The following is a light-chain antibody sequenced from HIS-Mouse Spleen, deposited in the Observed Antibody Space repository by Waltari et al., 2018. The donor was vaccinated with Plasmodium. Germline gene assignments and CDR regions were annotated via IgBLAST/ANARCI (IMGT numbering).Light chain of an antibody. CDR1: ALPKKY. V-gene: IGLV3-10*01. Sequence: SYELPQPPSASVSPGHTARITCSGDALPKKYANWYQQKSGQAPVLVIYEDSKRPSGIPERVSGSSSGTMATLTISGAQVEDEADYYCYSTDSSGNHRVFGGGTKLTVL. CDR3: YSTDSSGNHRV. J-gene: IGLJ3*02. CDR2: EDS.